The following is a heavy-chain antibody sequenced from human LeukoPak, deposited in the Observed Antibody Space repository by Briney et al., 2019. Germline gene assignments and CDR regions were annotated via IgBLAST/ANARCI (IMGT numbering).Heavy chain of an antibody. CDR2: FYSTGST. CDR1: GGSMFGSY. CDR3: AREGFGSGNYLGH. V-gene: IGHV4-59*01. D-gene: IGHD1-26*01. J-gene: IGHJ4*01. Sequence: SQTLSLTCTVSGGSMFGSYWSWIRQPPGKGLEWIGHFYSTGSTNSNPSLRRRVTISLDTSKNQFSLTLNSVSAADSAVYYCAREGFGSGNYLGHWGQGTQVTVSS.